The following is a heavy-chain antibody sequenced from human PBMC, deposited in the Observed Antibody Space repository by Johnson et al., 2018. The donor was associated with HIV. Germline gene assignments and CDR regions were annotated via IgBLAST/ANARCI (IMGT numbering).Heavy chain of an antibody. V-gene: IGHV3-64*01. CDR1: GFTFSSYA. J-gene: IGHJ3*02. D-gene: IGHD2-2*01. Sequence: VQLVESGGGVVQPGRSLRLSCAASGFTFSSYAMHWVRQAPGKGLEYVSAISSNGGSTYYANSVKGRFTISRDNSKNTLYLQINSLRAEDTAVYYCANAPGPYAFDMRGQGTKVTVSS. CDR2: ISSNGGST. CDR3: ANAPGPYAFDM.